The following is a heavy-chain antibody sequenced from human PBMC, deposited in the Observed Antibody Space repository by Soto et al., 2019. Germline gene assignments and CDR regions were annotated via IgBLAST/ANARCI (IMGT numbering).Heavy chain of an antibody. D-gene: IGHD1-26*01. V-gene: IGHV4-28*01. CDR3: ARREIQGPIDY. CDR2: IYYSGTT. J-gene: IGHJ4*02. CDR1: GYSISSSNW. Sequence: QVQLQESGPGLVKPSDTLSLTCAVSGYSISSSNWWGWIRQPPGKGLEWIGYIYYSGTTYYNPSLKSRVTMSVDTSKNPFSLKLRSVTAVDSAVYYCARREIQGPIDYWGQGTLVTVSS.